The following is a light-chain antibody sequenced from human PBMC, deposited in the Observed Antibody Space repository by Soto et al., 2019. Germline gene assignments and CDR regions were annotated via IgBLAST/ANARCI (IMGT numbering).Light chain of an antibody. J-gene: IGLJ1*01. CDR2: DVS. V-gene: IGLV2-14*03. CDR3: SSYTTSGTLV. Sequence: QSALTQSASVSGSPGQSIIISCTGTSSDVGSYNYVSWYQHHPGKAPKFMIYDVSNRPSGVSNRFSGSKSGNTASLTISGLQAEDEDDYYCSSYTTSGTLVFGSGTKLTVL. CDR1: SSDVGSYNY.